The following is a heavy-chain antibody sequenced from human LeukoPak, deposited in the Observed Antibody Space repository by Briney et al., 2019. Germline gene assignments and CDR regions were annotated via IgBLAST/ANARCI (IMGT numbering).Heavy chain of an antibody. J-gene: IGHJ4*02. CDR1: GFTFSSDW. Sequence: GGSLRLSCAASGFTFSSDWMTWVRQAPGKGLEWVANIKQNRSKKYYVDPVKGRFTIATDNPTTPLYLQMKSLRAQDTAVYSCARVPPPTVTTPLYYFAYWGQGTLLTVYS. V-gene: IGHV3-7*01. D-gene: IGHD4-17*01. CDR2: IKQNRSKK. CDR3: ARVPPPTVTTPLYYFAY.